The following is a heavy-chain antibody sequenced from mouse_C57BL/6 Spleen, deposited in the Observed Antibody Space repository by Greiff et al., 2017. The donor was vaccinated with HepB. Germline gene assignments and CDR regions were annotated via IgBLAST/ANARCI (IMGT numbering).Heavy chain of an antibody. Sequence: SGAELVRPGASVTLSCKASGYTFTDYEMHWVKQTPVHGLEWIGAIDPETGGTAYNQKFKGKAILTADKSSSTAYMELRSLTSEDSAVYYCTTYGSSYRYYFDYWGQGTTLTVSS. D-gene: IGHD1-1*01. J-gene: IGHJ2*01. CDR2: IDPETGGT. V-gene: IGHV1-15*01. CDR3: TTYGSSYRYYFDY. CDR1: GYTFTDYE.